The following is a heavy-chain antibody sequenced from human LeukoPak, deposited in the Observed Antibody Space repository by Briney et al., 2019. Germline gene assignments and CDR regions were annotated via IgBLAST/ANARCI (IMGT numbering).Heavy chain of an antibody. V-gene: IGHV1-69*01. CDR1: GGTFSRYA. J-gene: IGHJ4*02. Sequence: GSSVTDSCRASGGTFSRYASSSVRQPPGQGLEWMGGIIPIFGTANYAQKFQGRVTITADESTSTAYMELSSMRSDDTAVYYCARLAYCGCDCYSDFDYWGQGTLVTVSS. CDR2: IIPIFGTA. D-gene: IGHD2-21*02. CDR3: ARLAYCGCDCYSDFDY.